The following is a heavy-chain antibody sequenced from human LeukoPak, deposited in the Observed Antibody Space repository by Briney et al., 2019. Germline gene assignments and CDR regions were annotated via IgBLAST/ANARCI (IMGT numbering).Heavy chain of an antibody. V-gene: IGHV3-13*04. CDR2: IGISGDT. D-gene: IGHD2-2*01. CDR1: GFTFSSFD. CDR3: VREYCTRTSCYGWRHLDL. J-gene: IGHJ2*01. Sequence: PGGSLRLSCVASGFTFSSFDIHWVRQVTGKGLEWVSAIGISGDTYYSGSVKGRFTISRENAENSLHLQMNSLRAGDTAVYYCVREYCTRTSCYGWRHLDLWGRGTLVTVSS.